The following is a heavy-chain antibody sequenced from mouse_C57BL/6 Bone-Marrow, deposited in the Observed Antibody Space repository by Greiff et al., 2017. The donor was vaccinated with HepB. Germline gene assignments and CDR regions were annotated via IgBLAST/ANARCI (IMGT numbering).Heavy chain of an antibody. CDR2: IRNKANGYTT. Sequence: DVKVVESGGGLVQPGGSLSLSCAASGFTFTDYYMSWVRQPPGKALEWLGFIRNKANGYTTEYSVSVKGRFTISRDNSQSILYLQMNALRAEDSATYYCASLYGNYGAYWGQGTLVTVSA. CDR3: ASLYGNYGAY. V-gene: IGHV7-3*01. CDR1: GFTFTDYY. J-gene: IGHJ3*01. D-gene: IGHD2-1*01.